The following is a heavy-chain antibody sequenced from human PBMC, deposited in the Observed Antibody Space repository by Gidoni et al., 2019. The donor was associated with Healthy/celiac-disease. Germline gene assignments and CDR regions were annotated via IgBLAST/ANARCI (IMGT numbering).Heavy chain of an antibody. CDR3: AHLYSSSWSSFRPPTNWFDP. CDR1: GFSLSTSGVG. D-gene: IGHD6-13*01. CDR2: IYWNDDK. Sequence: QITLKESGPTLVKPTQTLTLTCTFSGFSLSTSGVGVGWIRQPPGKALEWLALIYWNDDKRYSPSLKSRLTITKDTSKNQVVLTMTNMDPVDTATYYCAHLYSSSWSSFRPPTNWFDPWGQGTLVTVSS. V-gene: IGHV2-5*01. J-gene: IGHJ5*02.